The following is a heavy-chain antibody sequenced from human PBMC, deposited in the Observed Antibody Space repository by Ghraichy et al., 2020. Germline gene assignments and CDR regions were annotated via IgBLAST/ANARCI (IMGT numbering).Heavy chain of an antibody. CDR3: AKDRCSSTSCYLDYYYYYGMDV. Sequence: GGSLRLSCAASGFTFSSYGMHWVRQAPGKGLEWVAVISYDGSNKYYADSVKGRFTISRDNSKNTLYLQMNSLRAEDTAVYYCAKDRCSSTSCYLDYYYYYGMDVWGQGTTVTVSS. D-gene: IGHD2-2*01. J-gene: IGHJ6*02. CDR1: GFTFSSYG. V-gene: IGHV3-30*18. CDR2: ISYDGSNK.